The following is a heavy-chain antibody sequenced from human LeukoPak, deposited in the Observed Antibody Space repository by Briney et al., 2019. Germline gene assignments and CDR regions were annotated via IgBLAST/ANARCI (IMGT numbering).Heavy chain of an antibody. D-gene: IGHD2-2*03. CDR2: IIPIFGTT. J-gene: IGHJ4*02. Sequence: SVKVSCKASGGTFSSYAFSWVRQAPGQGLEWMAGIIPIFGTTNYAQKFQGRVTITADKSTSTAYMELSSLRSEDTAVYYCARLDRTAYWGQGTLVTASS. CDR1: GGTFSSYA. CDR3: ARLDRTAY. V-gene: IGHV1-69*06.